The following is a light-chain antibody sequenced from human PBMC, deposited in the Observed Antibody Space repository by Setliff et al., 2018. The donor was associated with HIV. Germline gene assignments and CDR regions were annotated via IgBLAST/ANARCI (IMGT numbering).Light chain of an antibody. Sequence: QSALAQPASVSGSPGQSITISCTGTISDVGGFNYVSWYQQHPGKAPKLMIYEVSNRPSWISNRFSGSKSGNAASLAISGLQPDDEGDYYCCSYAGSSTFDVFGSGTKVTVL. V-gene: IGLV2-23*02. CDR2: EVS. J-gene: IGLJ1*01. CDR3: CSYAGSSTFDV. CDR1: ISDVGGFNY.